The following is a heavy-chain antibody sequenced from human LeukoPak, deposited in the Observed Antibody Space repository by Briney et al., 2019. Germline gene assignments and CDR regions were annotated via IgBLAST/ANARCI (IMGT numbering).Heavy chain of an antibody. CDR2: ISRNGGST. V-gene: IGHV3-64*04. J-gene: IGHJ4*02. CDR3: ANSAGSGWDYYFDY. Sequence: GGSLRLSCSASGFTFNSYPVHWVRQAPGKGLEYVSGISRNGGSTYYADSVKGRFTISRDNSKNTLYLQTNSLRAEDTAVYYCANSAGSGWDYYFDYWGQGTLVTVSS. D-gene: IGHD6-19*01. CDR1: GFTFNSYP.